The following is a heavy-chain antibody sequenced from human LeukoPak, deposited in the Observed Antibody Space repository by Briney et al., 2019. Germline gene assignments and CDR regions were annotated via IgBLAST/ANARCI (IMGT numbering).Heavy chain of an antibody. CDR3: ARAPRRSWYTY. Sequence: PSQTLSLTCTVSGGSISSGDYYWSWIRQPPGKGLEWIGEINHSGSTNYNPSLKSRVTISVDTSKNQFSLKLSSVTAADTVVYYCARAPRRSWYTYWGQGTLVTVSS. D-gene: IGHD6-13*01. J-gene: IGHJ4*02. CDR1: GGSISSGDYY. V-gene: IGHV4-30-4*01. CDR2: INHSGST.